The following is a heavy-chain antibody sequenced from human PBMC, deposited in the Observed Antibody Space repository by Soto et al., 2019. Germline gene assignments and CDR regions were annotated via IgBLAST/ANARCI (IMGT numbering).Heavy chain of an antibody. CDR3: ARVKRRYSSSPIDY. J-gene: IGHJ4*02. CDR1: GGSFSGYY. Sequence: QVQLQQWGAGLLKPSETLSLTCAVYGGSFSGYYWSWIRQPPGQGLEWIGEINHSGSTNYNPSLKSRVTISVDTSKNQFSLKLSSVTAADTAVYYCARVKRRYSSSPIDYWGQGTLVTVSS. V-gene: IGHV4-34*01. D-gene: IGHD6-6*01. CDR2: INHSGST.